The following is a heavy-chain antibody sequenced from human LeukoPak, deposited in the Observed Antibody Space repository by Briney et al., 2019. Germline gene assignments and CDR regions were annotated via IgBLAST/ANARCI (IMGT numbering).Heavy chain of an antibody. CDR1: GFTFSSYG. CDR3: AKDSALLGYSSSVPLLGYFDY. J-gene: IGHJ4*02. CDR2: IRYDGSNK. V-gene: IGHV3-30*02. D-gene: IGHD6-6*01. Sequence: GGSLGLSCAASGFTFSSYGIHWVRQAPGKGLEWVAFIRYDGSNKCYADSVKGRFTISRDNSKNTLYLQMNSLRAEDTAVYYCAKDSALLGYSSSVPLLGYFDYWGQGTLVTVSS.